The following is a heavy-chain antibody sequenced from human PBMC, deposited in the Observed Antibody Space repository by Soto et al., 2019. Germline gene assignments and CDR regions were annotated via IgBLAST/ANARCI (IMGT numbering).Heavy chain of an antibody. CDR3: ARSPPTVVNTYSIDY. CDR1: GFTFGSYG. J-gene: IGHJ4*02. D-gene: IGHD4-17*01. CDR2: IWYDGSNK. Sequence: GGSLRLSCAASGFTFGSYGMHWVRQAPGKGLEWVAVIWYDGSNKYYADSVKGRFTISRDNSKNTLYLQMNSLRAEDTAVYYCARSPPTVVNTYSIDYWGQGTLVTVSS. V-gene: IGHV3-33*01.